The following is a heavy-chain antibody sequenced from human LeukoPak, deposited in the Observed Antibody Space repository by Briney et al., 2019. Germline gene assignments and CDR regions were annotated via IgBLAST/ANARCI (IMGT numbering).Heavy chain of an antibody. V-gene: IGHV4-39*07. J-gene: IGHJ4*02. CDR1: GGSISSYY. CDR3: ARGGNSYGLRASGFDY. CDR2: IYYSGST. Sequence: SETLSLTCTVSGGSISSYYWGWIRQPPGKGLEWIGSIYYSGSTYYNPSLKSRVTISVDTSKNQFSLKLSSVTAADTAVYYCARGGNSYGLRASGFDYWGQGTLVTVSS. D-gene: IGHD5-18*01.